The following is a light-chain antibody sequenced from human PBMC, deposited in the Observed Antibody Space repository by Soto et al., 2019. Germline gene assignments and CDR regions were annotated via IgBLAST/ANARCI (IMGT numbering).Light chain of an antibody. Sequence: EVVLTQSPDTLSLSPGDRATLSCRASQTLRHTYLAWYQQRPGQPPRVLMYDSSTRAAGIPDRFSGSGSGTHFTLTISRLEPEDFAVYYRQQYASSPPYTFGQGTTLENK. CDR3: QQYASSPPYT. V-gene: IGKV3-20*01. CDR1: QTLRHTY. J-gene: IGKJ2*01. CDR2: DSS.